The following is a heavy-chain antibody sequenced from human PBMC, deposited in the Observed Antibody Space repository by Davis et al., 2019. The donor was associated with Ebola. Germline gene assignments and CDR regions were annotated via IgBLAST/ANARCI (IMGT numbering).Heavy chain of an antibody. J-gene: IGHJ6*02. Sequence: GESLKISCKGSGYTFTTYWIGWVRQMPGKGLEWMGIIYPGDSDTRYSPSFQGQVTISADKSISTAYLQWSSLKASDTAMYYCARRGGWSGAFLDVWGQGTTVTVSS. D-gene: IGHD3-3*02. CDR1: GYTFTTYW. V-gene: IGHV5-51*01. CDR3: ARRGGWSGAFLDV. CDR2: IYPGDSDT.